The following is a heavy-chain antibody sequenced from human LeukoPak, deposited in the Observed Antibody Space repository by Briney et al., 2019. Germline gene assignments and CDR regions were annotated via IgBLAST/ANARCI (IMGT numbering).Heavy chain of an antibody. CDR2: ISSSGSTI. Sequence: QPGGSLRLSCAASGFTFSSYEMNWVRQAPGKGLEWVSYISSSGSTIYYADSVKGRFTISRDNSKHTLYLQMDSLRAEDTAVYYCARDRTRGYTYGYLDNWGQGTQVTVSS. CDR3: ARDRTRGYTYGYLDN. V-gene: IGHV3-48*03. J-gene: IGHJ4*02. D-gene: IGHD5-18*01. CDR1: GFTFSSYE.